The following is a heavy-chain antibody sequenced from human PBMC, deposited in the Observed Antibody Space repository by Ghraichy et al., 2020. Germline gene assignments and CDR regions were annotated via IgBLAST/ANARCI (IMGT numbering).Heavy chain of an antibody. D-gene: IGHD1-7*01. Sequence: LSLTCAASGFTSRTYRMSWVRQAPGKGLEWVSHIISGSDTAYYADSVKGRFTISRDNANNSLYLQMNSLQAEDTAVYYCARGELMTLWGQGTLVTVSS. V-gene: IGHV3-48*01. CDR1: GFTSRTYR. J-gene: IGHJ4*02. CDR2: IISGSDTA. CDR3: ARGELMTL.